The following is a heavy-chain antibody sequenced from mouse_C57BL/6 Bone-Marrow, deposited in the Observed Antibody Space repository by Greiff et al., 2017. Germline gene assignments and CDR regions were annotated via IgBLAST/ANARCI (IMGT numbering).Heavy chain of an antibody. CDR2: ISYDGSN. CDR3: ARTVVASYYFDY. D-gene: IGHD1-1*01. CDR1: GYSITSGYY. J-gene: IGHJ2*01. Sequence: EVKLVESGPGLVKPSQSLSLTCSVTGYSITSGYYWNWIRQFPGNKLEWMGYISYDGSNNYNPSLKNRISITRDTSQNQFFLKLNSVTTEDTATYYCARTVVASYYFDYWGQGTTLTVSS. V-gene: IGHV3-6*01.